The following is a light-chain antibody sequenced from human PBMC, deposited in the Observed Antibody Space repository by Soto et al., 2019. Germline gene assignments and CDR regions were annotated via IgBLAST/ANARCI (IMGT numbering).Light chain of an antibody. CDR1: QTVSNN. J-gene: IGKJ3*01. CDR3: QQYRKWPQFS. V-gene: IGKV3-15*01. CDR2: AAS. Sequence: EMMMTQSPATVSVSPGERATLSCRASQTVSNNLAWYQQRPRRAPRPLIYAASTRATGIPARFSGSGSGTEFTLTISSVQSEDFAVYYCQQYRKWPQFSFGPGTRVDIK.